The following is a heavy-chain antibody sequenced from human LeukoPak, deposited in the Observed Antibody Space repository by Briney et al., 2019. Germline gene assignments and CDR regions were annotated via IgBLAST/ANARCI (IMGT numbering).Heavy chain of an antibody. D-gene: IGHD2-21*01. Sequence: NPSETLSLTCTVSGGSISSYYWSWIRQPPGKGLEWIGYIYYSGSTNYNPSLKSRVTISVDTSKNQFSLKLSSVTAADTAVYYCARGGAYCGGDCFPYFDYWDQGTLVTVSS. CDR3: ARGGAYCGGDCFPYFDY. J-gene: IGHJ4*02. V-gene: IGHV4-59*01. CDR2: IYYSGST. CDR1: GGSISSYY.